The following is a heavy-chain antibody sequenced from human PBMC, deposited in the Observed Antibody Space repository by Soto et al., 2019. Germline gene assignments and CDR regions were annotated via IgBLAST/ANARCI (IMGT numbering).Heavy chain of an antibody. D-gene: IGHD1-26*01. CDR1: GYTFTIYG. CDR2: ISAYNGNT. Sequence: ASVKVSCKASGYTFTIYGISCVRQAPLQWLEWMGWISAYNGNTNYAQKLQGRVTMTTDTSTSTAYMELRSLRSDDTAVYYCARDIRSGSYYYYYGMDVWGQGTTVTVSS. J-gene: IGHJ6*02. V-gene: IGHV1-18*04. CDR3: ARDIRSGSYYYYYGMDV.